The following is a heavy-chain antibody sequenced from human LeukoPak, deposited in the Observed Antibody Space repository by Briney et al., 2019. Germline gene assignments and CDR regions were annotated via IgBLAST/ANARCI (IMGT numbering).Heavy chain of an antibody. CDR1: GGSISRSYYY. V-gene: IGHV4-39*07. J-gene: IGHJ4*02. D-gene: IGHD6-13*01. CDR2: IYYSGST. Sequence: SGTLSLTCTVSGGSISRSYYYWGWIRQPPGKGLEWLGSIYYSGSTYYNPSLKSRVTISVDTSRNQFSLRLSSVTAADTAVYYCARVTGYMTEDFFDYWGQGTLVTVSS. CDR3: ARVTGYMTEDFFDY.